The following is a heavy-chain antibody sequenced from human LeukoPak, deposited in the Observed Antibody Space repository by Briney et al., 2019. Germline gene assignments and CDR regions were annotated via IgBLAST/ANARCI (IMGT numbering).Heavy chain of an antibody. CDR1: GYSFTSYW. CDR3: ARRRDLYSGSYYPFDY. J-gene: IGHJ4*02. D-gene: IGHD1-26*01. V-gene: IGHV5-51*01. Sequence: GESLKISCKGSGYSFTSYWIGWVRQMPGKGLKWMGIIYPGDSDARYSPSFQGQVTISADKSISTAYPQWSSLKASDTAMYYCARRRDLYSGSYYPFDYWGQGTLVTVSS. CDR2: IYPGDSDA.